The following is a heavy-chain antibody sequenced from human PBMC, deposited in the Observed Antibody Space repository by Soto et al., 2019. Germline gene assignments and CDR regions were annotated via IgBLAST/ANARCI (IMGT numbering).Heavy chain of an antibody. CDR3: ARLKTSSGWYLFDS. V-gene: IGHV4-61*01. Sequence: SETLSLTCTVSGGSVSSSFFYWSWVRQPPGQRLEWIGYIYYTGTTNYNPSLASRVAMSVDTSKKQFTLNLRSLTAADTARYYCARLKTSSGWYLFDSWGQGTLVTVSS. D-gene: IGHD6-13*01. J-gene: IGHJ4*02. CDR1: GGSVSSSFFY. CDR2: IYYTGTT.